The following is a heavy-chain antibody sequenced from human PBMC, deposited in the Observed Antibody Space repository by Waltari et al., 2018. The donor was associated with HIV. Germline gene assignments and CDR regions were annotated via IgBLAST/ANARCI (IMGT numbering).Heavy chain of an antibody. CDR1: GFSLSTSGVG. Sequence: QITLEESGPTLVKPTQTLTLTCTFSGFSLSTSGVGVGWIRQPPGKALEWLALISWNCNKHYSPSLNSRVTITKENSKDQVVLKMTNMDPADTATYFCARRPGYCSGTRCYYSHWFDPWGQGTLVTVSS. V-gene: IGHV2-5*01. CDR2: ISWNCNK. J-gene: IGHJ5*02. CDR3: ARRPGYCSGTRCYYSHWFDP. D-gene: IGHD2-2*03.